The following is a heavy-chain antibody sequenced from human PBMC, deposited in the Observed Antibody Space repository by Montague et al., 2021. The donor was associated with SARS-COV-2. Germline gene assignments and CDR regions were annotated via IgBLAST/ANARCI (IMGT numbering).Heavy chain of an antibody. CDR2: MHHRGST. V-gene: IGHV4-39*07. J-gene: IGHJ3*02. CDR3: ARGDYGDYRDAFDI. Sequence: SQTLSLTCTVSGGSISSSGYYWGWIRQPPGKGLEWIEEMHHRGSTNSTPSLKSRVTTSIDKSSNQFSLNLNSVTAADTAVYYCARGDYGDYRDAFDIWGQGTVVTLSS. CDR1: GGSISSSGYY. D-gene: IGHD4-17*01.